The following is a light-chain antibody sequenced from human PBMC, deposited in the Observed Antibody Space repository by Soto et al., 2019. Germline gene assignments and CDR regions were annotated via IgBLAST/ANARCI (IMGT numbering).Light chain of an antibody. CDR3: NSLRVNHLYV. CDR2: SND. J-gene: IGLJ1*01. Sequence: QSVLTQPPSASGTPGQRVTISCSGSRSNVESNTVSWYQQLPGTAPKLLIYSNDQWPSGVPDRFSGSKSGTSASLAISGLQSEDEADYYCNSLRVNHLYVFGSGTKLTVL. CDR1: RSNVESNT. V-gene: IGLV1-44*01.